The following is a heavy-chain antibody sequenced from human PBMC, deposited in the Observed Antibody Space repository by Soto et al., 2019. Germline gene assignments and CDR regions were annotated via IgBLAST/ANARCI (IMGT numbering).Heavy chain of an antibody. CDR2: INPSGGST. V-gene: IGHV1-46*01. CDR3: ARDSGERGHSSSWYYY. J-gene: IGHJ4*02. CDR1: GYTFTSYY. Sequence: ASVKVSCKASGYTFTSYYMHCVRQAPGQGLEWMGIINPSGGSTSYAQKFQGRVTMTRDTSTSTVYMELSSLRSEDTAVYYCARDSGERGHSSSWYYYWGQGTLVTVSS. D-gene: IGHD6-13*01.